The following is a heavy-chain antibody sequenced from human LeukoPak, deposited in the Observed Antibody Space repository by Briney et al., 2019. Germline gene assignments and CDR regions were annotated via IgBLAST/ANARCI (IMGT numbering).Heavy chain of an antibody. V-gene: IGHV4-59*08. CDR2: IYYSGST. CDR1: GGSISSYY. D-gene: IGHD6-19*01. Sequence: SETLSLTCTVSGGSISSYYWSWIRQPPGKGLEWIGYIYYSGSTNYNPSLKSRVTISVDTSKNQFSLKLSSVTAADTAVYYCARHRTMYSSGWYWFDPWGQGTLVTVSS. CDR3: ARHRTMYSSGWYWFDP. J-gene: IGHJ5*02.